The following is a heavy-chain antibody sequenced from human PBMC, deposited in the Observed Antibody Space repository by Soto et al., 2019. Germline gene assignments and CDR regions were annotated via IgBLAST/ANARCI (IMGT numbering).Heavy chain of an antibody. D-gene: IGHD5-12*01. CDR2: INHSGST. Sequence: SETLSLTCAVYGGSFSGYYWSWIRQPPGKGLEWIGEINHSGSTNYNPSLKSRVAISVDTSKNQFSLKLSSVTAADTAVYYCARAWTFDYWGQGTLVTVSS. V-gene: IGHV4-34*01. J-gene: IGHJ4*02. CDR3: ARAWTFDY. CDR1: GGSFSGYY.